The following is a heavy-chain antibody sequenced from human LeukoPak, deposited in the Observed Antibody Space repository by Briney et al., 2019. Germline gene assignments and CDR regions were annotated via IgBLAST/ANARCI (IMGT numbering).Heavy chain of an antibody. CDR3: AKEGYYDILTGYYDPYYFDY. CDR1: GFTFSSYG. Sequence: GGSLRLSCAASGFTFSSYGMHWVRQAPGKGLEWVAFIRYDGSNKYYADSVKGRFTISSDNSKNTLYLQMNSLRAEDTAVYYCAKEGYYDILTGYYDPYYFDYWGQGTLVTVSS. J-gene: IGHJ4*02. V-gene: IGHV3-30*02. D-gene: IGHD3-9*01. CDR2: IRYDGSNK.